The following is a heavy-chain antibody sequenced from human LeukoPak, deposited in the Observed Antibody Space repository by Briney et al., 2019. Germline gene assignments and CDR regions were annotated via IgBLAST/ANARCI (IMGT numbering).Heavy chain of an antibody. V-gene: IGHV1-2*02. CDR2: INPNTGGT. J-gene: IGHJ6*03. CDR3: ARGRLAMVDSSNPYYYYYMDV. Sequence: ASVKVSCKASGYTFAGYYMHWVRQAPGQGLEWMGWINPNTGGTNYAQKFQGRVTMTRATSISTAYMELSSLRSDDAAVYYCARGRLAMVDSSNPYYYYYMDVWGEGTTVTVSS. D-gene: IGHD5-18*01. CDR1: GYTFAGYY.